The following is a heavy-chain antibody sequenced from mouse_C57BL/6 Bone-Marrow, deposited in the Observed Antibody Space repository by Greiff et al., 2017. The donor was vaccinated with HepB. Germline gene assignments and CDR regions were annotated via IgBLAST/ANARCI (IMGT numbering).Heavy chain of an antibody. CDR2: ISSGSSTI. CDR1: GFTFSDYG. V-gene: IGHV5-17*01. J-gene: IGHJ4*01. Sequence: EVMLVESGGGLVKPGGSLKLSCAASGFTFSDYGMHWVRQAPEKGLEWVAYISSGSSTIYYADTVKGRFTISSDTAKQTLFLQMTSLRSEDTAMYYGAKYPSTLVAHYAMDYWGQGTSVTVSS. D-gene: IGHD1-1*01. CDR3: AKYPSTLVAHYAMDY.